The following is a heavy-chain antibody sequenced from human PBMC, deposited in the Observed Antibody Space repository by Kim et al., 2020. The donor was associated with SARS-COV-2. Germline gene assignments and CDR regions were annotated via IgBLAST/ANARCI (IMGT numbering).Heavy chain of an antibody. J-gene: IGHJ4*02. CDR3: ARERRSGTYYYFDY. D-gene: IGHD3-10*01. Sequence: SETLSLTCTVSGGSISSYYWSWIRQPPGKGLEWIAYISYSGSTNYSPSLKGRVTISVDTSTNQFSLKLNSVTAADTAVYYCARERRSGTYYYFDYWGQGTVVTVSS. V-gene: IGHV4-59*01. CDR2: ISYSGST. CDR1: GGSISSYY.